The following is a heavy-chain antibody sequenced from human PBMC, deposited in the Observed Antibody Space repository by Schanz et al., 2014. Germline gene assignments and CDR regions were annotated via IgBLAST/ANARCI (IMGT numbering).Heavy chain of an antibody. CDR2: ISGYNGNT. J-gene: IGHJ6*02. CDR1: GYTFRHYG. CDR3: ARDVGLASWMDV. Sequence: QVQLVQSGAEVKKPGASVKVSCKASGYTFRHYGISWLRQAPGQGLEWMGYISGYNGNTNYARNLQGRVTLTTDTSTYTAYMELRSLTSDDTAVYYCARDVGLASWMDVWGQGTTVTVSS. V-gene: IGHV1-18*04. D-gene: IGHD6-19*01.